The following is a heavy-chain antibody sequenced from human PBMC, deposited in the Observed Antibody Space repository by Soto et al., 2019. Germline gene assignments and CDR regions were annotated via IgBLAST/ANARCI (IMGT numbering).Heavy chain of an antibody. Sequence: PSETLSLTCTVSGGSISSGGYYWSWIRQHPGKGLEWIGYIYYSGSTYYNPSLKSRVTISVDTSKNQFSLKLSSVTAADTAVYYCARDYGRFNYYGMDVWGQGTKVTVSS. CDR1: GGSISSGGYY. CDR3: ARDYGRFNYYGMDV. CDR2: IYYSGST. V-gene: IGHV4-31*03. D-gene: IGHD3-10*01. J-gene: IGHJ6*02.